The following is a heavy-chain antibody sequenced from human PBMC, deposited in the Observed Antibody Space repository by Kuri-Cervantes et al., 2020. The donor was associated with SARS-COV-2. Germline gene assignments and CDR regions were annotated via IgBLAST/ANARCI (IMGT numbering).Heavy chain of an antibody. CDR2: IIPIFGKT. Sequence: SSKVSCNASGGTFISYDIIWVRQAPGQGREWLGGIIPIFGKTNYSQKFQGRFTITSDKSTSTAYMQLSSLRAEDTAVYYCAREVAETFYSSRYYGMDVWGQGTTVTVSS. V-gene: IGHV1-69*06. D-gene: IGHD6-13*01. CDR1: GGTFISYD. CDR3: AREVAETFYSSRYYGMDV. J-gene: IGHJ6*02.